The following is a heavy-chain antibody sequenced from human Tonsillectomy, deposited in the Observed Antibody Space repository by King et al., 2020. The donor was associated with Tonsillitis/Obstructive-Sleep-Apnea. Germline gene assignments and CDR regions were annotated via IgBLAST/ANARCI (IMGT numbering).Heavy chain of an antibody. V-gene: IGHV7-4-1*02. Sequence: QLVQSGSELKKPGASVKVSCKASGYTFTTYAMNWVRQAPGQGLEWMGWINTNTGNPTYAQGFTGRFVFSLDTSVSTAYLQISSLKAEDTAVYYCARSYHGVYAEDFDLWGRGTLVTVSS. CDR2: INTNTGNP. CDR1: GYTFTTYA. D-gene: IGHD5/OR15-5a*01. J-gene: IGHJ2*01. CDR3: ARSYHGVYAEDFDL.